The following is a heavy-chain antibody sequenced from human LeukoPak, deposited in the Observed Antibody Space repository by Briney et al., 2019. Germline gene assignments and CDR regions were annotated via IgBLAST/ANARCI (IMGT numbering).Heavy chain of an antibody. Sequence: GGSLRLSCAASGFTFSSYAMSWVRQAPGKGLEWVGRVKRKTDGETTDYPAPVKGRFTISRDDSKNTFYLQMNSLKTEDTAVYYCTSRVVTTNDYWGQGTLVTVSS. D-gene: IGHD2-21*02. V-gene: IGHV3-15*01. J-gene: IGHJ4*02. CDR3: TSRVVTTNDY. CDR1: GFTFSSYA. CDR2: VKRKTDGETT.